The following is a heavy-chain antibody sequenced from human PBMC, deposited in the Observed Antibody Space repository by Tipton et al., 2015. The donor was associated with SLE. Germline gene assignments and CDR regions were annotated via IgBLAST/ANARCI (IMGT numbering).Heavy chain of an antibody. CDR3: AGGLSYYYGMDV. D-gene: IGHD2-15*01. J-gene: IGHJ6*02. Sequence: LRLSCTVSGGSISSGSYYWSWIRQPPGKGLEWIGTIYHSGNTYYNPSLKSRVIISLDTSYQFSLKLSSVTAADTAVYYCAGGLSYYYGMDVWGQGTTVTVSS. CDR2: IYHSGNT. CDR1: GGSISSGSYY. V-gene: IGHV4-39*01.